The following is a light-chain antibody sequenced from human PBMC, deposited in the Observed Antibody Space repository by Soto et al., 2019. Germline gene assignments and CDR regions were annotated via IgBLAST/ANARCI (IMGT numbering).Light chain of an antibody. CDR1: SSDVGAYHY. CDR2: DVS. Sequence: ALTQPASVSGSPGQSITISCTGTSSDVGAYHYVSWYQRHPGKAPKLMTYDVSNRPSGVSNRFSGSKSGNTASLTISGLQAEDEADYYCSSYSNSRTLVFGGGTKLTVL. V-gene: IGLV2-14*03. J-gene: IGLJ2*01. CDR3: SSYSNSRTLV.